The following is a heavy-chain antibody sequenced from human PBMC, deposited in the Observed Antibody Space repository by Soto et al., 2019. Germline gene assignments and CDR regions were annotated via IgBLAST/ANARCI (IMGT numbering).Heavy chain of an antibody. V-gene: IGHV1-2*02. J-gene: IGHJ4*02. Sequence: ASVKVSCKASGYTFSYFYIHWVRLAPGQGLEWMGWLNPKSGGTSHAPKFQGGVTMTRDTSTSTVYMELRSLTSDDRAIYFCARRDSSGSFDYWGQGT. D-gene: IGHD5-18*01. CDR2: LNPKSGGT. CDR1: GYTFSYFY. CDR3: ARRDSSGSFDY.